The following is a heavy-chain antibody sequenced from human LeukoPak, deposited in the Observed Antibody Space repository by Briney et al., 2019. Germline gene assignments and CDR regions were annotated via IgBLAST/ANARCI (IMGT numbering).Heavy chain of an antibody. Sequence: SETLSLTCTVSGASISSNYYWGWIRQPPGKGLEWIGSIHYGGSTYYNPSLKSRVTIFVDTSKNQFSLKLSSVTATDTAVYYCARLGYYDSSGYYYYWGQGTLVTVSS. J-gene: IGHJ4*02. CDR1: GASISSNYY. CDR3: ARLGYYDSSGYYYY. CDR2: IHYGGST. D-gene: IGHD3-22*01. V-gene: IGHV4-39*01.